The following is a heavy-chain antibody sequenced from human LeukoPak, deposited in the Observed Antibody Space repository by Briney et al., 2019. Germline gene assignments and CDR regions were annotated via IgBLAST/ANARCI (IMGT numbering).Heavy chain of an antibody. CDR1: GYTFTNYG. D-gene: IGHD3-22*01. J-gene: IGHJ4*02. CDR3: ARDFSNTSGFKVVVDY. Sequence: ASVKVSCKASGYTFTNYGISWVRQAPGQGLEWMGWISAYNGDTKYAQKFQGRVTMTTDTSTSTAYMDLRNLTSDDTAVYYCARDFSNTSGFKVVVDYWGQGTLVTVSS. CDR2: ISAYNGDT. V-gene: IGHV1-18*01.